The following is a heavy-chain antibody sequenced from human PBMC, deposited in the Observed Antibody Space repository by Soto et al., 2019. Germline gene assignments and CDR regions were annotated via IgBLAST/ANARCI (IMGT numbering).Heavy chain of an antibody. Sequence: EVQLVESGGGLVLPGGSLRLSCAASGFTFSRYWMHWVRQAPGKGLVWVSRISSYGSDTHYADSVKGRFTSSRDNAKNTLYLQMNSLRADDTAVYYCASNYAYAEGYYWYGIDVWGQGTMVTVSS. CDR3: ASNYAYAEGYYWYGIDV. V-gene: IGHV3-74*01. CDR2: ISSYGSDT. CDR1: GFTFSRYW. J-gene: IGHJ6*02. D-gene: IGHD3-16*01.